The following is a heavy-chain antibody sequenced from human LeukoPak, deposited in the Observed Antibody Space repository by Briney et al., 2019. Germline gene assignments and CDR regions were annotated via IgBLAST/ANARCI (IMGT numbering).Heavy chain of an antibody. CDR1: GGSFSGYY. CDR2: INHSGST. CDR3: ARTHCSGGSCTDY. Sequence: SETLSLTCAVYGGSFSGYYWSWIRQPPGKGLEWIGEINHSGSTNYNPSLKSRVTISVDTSKNQFSLKLSSVTAADTAVYYCARTHCSGGSCTDYWGQGTLVTVSS. J-gene: IGHJ4*02. D-gene: IGHD2-15*01. V-gene: IGHV4-34*01.